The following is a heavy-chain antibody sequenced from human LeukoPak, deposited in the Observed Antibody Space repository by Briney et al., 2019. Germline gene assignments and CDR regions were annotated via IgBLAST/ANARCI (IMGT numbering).Heavy chain of an antibody. CDR1: GFTFSGYW. D-gene: IGHD1-7*01. Sequence: GGSLRLSCAASGFTFSGYWKHWVRQPPGKGLVWVSRIYSDGGTTTYADSVKGRFTISRDNAKNTLYLQMNSLRAEDTALYYCAKDIRDEITGTTGWFDPWGQGTLVTVSS. CDR3: AKDIRDEITGTTGWFDP. V-gene: IGHV3-74*01. J-gene: IGHJ5*02. CDR2: IYSDGGTT.